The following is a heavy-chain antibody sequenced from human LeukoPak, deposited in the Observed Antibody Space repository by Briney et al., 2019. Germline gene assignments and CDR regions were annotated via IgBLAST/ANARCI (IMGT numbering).Heavy chain of an antibody. Sequence: ASVKVSCKASGYTFTSYAMHWVRQAPGQRLEWMGWINAGNGNTEYSQKFQGRVTITRDTSASTAYMELSSLRSEDTAVYYCARDATVTTFGPEGYFNYWGQGTLVTVSS. CDR1: GYTFTSYA. CDR3: ARDATVTTFGPEGYFNY. D-gene: IGHD3-16*01. J-gene: IGHJ4*02. CDR2: INAGNGNT. V-gene: IGHV1-3*01.